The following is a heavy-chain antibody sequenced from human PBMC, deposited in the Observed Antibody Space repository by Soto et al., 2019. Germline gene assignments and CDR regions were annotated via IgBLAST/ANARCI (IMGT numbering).Heavy chain of an antibody. J-gene: IGHJ3*02. Sequence: QVQLQQWGAGLLKPSETLSITCAVYGGSFSGYYWSWIRQPPGKGLEWIGEINHSGSTNYNPSLKSRVTISVDTSKNQFSLKLSSVTAADTAAYYSARGRDGDYEGDAFDIWGQGTMVTVSS. CDR1: GGSFSGYY. CDR2: INHSGST. V-gene: IGHV4-34*01. D-gene: IGHD4-17*01. CDR3: ARGRDGDYEGDAFDI.